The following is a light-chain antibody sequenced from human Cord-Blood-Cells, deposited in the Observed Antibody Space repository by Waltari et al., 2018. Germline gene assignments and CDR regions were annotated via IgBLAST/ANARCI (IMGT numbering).Light chain of an antibody. CDR1: QSVTSSY. CDR3: QQYGSSFT. Sequence: DIVLTQSPGTLSLSPGERATLSCRASQSVTSSYLAWYQQKPGQAPRLRIYGASSRATGIPDRFSGSWSGADFTLTISRLEPEDFAVYYCQQYGSSFTFGPGTKVDIK. J-gene: IGKJ3*01. V-gene: IGKV3-20*01. CDR2: GAS.